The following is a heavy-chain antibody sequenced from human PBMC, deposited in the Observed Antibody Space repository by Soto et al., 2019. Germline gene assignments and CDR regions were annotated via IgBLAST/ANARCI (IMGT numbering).Heavy chain of an antibody. CDR3: AKGKTSGWYYFDY. Sequence: GALILSCGASGFTFSNFAMSGVRQAPGRGLEWVSGISASGRDIHYADSVKDRFTVSRGNSKNTLYLQMNSLRAEDTAIYYCAKGKTSGWYYFDYWGQGALVTV. D-gene: IGHD6-19*01. V-gene: IGHV3-23*01. CDR2: ISASGRDI. J-gene: IGHJ4*02. CDR1: GFTFSNFA.